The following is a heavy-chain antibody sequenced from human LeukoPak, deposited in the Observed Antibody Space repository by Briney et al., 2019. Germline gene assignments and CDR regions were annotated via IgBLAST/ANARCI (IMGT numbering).Heavy chain of an antibody. CDR3: ARNNGMDV. CDR1: GFALSSHW. CDR2: VNRDGSET. J-gene: IGHJ6*02. Sequence: GGSLRLSCAASGFALSSHWMTWVRQVPGRGPEWVANVNRDGSETYYLDSVKGQFTISKDNAKNSLYLQMNSLGAEDTSLYHCARNNGMDVWGQGTTVIVSS. V-gene: IGHV3-7*03.